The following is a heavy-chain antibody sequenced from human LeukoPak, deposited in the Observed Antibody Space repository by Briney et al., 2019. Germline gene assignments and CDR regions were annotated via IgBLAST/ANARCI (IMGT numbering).Heavy chain of an antibody. V-gene: IGHV3-33*01. Sequence: ERSLRLSCAASGFIFSSHGMHWVRQAPGKGLEWVAAIRYDGTFTSHADSVKDRFTISSDNSKNTLYLQMNSLRAEDSAMYYCARYSGDDVSGFWDYWGQGTLVTVSS. CDR2: IRYDGTFT. D-gene: IGHD3-22*01. CDR3: ARYSGDDVSGFWDY. CDR1: GFIFSSHG. J-gene: IGHJ4*02.